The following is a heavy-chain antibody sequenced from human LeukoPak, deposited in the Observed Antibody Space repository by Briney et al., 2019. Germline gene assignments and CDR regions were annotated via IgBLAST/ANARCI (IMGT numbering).Heavy chain of an antibody. D-gene: IGHD2-2*02. Sequence: PGGSLRLSCAASGFTFSSYSMNWVRQAPRKGLEWVSAISGSGGSTYYADSVKGRFTISRDNSKNTLYLQMNSLRAEDTAVYYCAKGVVVPAAIQVDQNDYWGQGTLVTVSS. CDR3: AKGVVVPAAIQVDQNDY. J-gene: IGHJ4*02. V-gene: IGHV3-23*01. CDR1: GFTFSSYS. CDR2: ISGSGGST.